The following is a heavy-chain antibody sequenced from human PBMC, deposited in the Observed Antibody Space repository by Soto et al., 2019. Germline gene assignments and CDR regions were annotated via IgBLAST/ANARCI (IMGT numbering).Heavy chain of an antibody. CDR1: GFSFYFYV. V-gene: IGHV3-23*01. J-gene: IGHJ6*02. Sequence: PGGSLRLSCAASGFSFYFYVMSWVRQAPGKGLEWVSSISGGGGSTYYADSVKGRFTISRDNSKNTLYLQMNSLRAEDTAVYYCAQDSAYYDSSCYALYYYYGRDVWGQGT. CDR2: ISGGGGST. CDR3: AQDSAYYDSSCYALYYYYGRDV. D-gene: IGHD3-22*01.